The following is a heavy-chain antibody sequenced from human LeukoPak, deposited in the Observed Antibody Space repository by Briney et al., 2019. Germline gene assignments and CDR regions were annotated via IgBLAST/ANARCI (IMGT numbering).Heavy chain of an antibody. V-gene: IGHV3-7*01. CDR1: GGSISSGSYY. D-gene: IGHD3-3*01. CDR2: IKQDGSEK. Sequence: ETLSLTCTVSGGSISSGSYYWSWVRQAPGKGLEWVANIKQDGSEKYYVDSVKGRFTISRDNAKNSLYLQMNSLRAEDTAVYYCARDDFWSGYYFDYWGQGTLVTVSS. J-gene: IGHJ4*02. CDR3: ARDDFWSGYYFDY.